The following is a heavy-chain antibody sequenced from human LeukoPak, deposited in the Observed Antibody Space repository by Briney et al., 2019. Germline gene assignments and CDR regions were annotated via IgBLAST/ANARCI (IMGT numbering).Heavy chain of an antibody. Sequence: GGSLRLSCAASGFTFSSHWMNWVRQAPGKGPVWVSRIDDGGSSTVYADSVKGRFTISRDNARNTLDLQMTSLRVEDTAVYYCARVLDVTTGYNAIDVWGQGTMVTVSS. CDR3: ARVLDVTTGYNAIDV. J-gene: IGHJ3*01. CDR2: IDDGGSST. CDR1: GFTFSSHW. D-gene: IGHD3-9*01. V-gene: IGHV3-74*01.